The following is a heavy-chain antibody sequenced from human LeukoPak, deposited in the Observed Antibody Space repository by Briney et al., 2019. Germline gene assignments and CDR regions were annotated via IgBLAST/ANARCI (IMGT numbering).Heavy chain of an antibody. CDR3: ARVVSPLSGIVVVPAAAWFDP. V-gene: IGHV3-48*01. J-gene: IGHJ5*02. CDR1: GFTFSSYS. Sequence: GGSLRLSCAASGFTFSSYSMNWVRQAPGKGLEWVSYISSSSSTIYYADSVKGRFTISRDNAKNSLYLQMNSLRAEDTAVYYCARVVSPLSGIVVVPAAAWFDPWGQGTLVTVSS. CDR2: ISSSSSTI. D-gene: IGHD2-2*01.